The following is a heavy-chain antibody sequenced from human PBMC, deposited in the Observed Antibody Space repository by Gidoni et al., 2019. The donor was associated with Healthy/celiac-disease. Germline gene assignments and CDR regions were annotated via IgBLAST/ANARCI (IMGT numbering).Heavy chain of an antibody. CDR1: GFTFSSYA. Sequence: GFTFSSYAMHWVRQAPGKGLAWVAVISYDGSNKYYADSVKGRFTISRDNSKNTLYLQMNSLRAEDTDVYYCAREGASVAGTYGFDYWGQGTLVTVSS. CDR2: ISYDGSNK. CDR3: AREGASVAGTYGFDY. J-gene: IGHJ4*02. D-gene: IGHD6-19*01. V-gene: IGHV3-30*04.